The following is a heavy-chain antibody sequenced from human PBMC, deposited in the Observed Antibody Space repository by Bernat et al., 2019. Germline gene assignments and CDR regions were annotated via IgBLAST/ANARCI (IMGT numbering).Heavy chain of an antibody. CDR2: ISYDGSNK. CDR1: GFTFSSYA. V-gene: IGHV3-30*18. Sequence: VQLLESGGGLVQPGGSLRLSCAASGFTFSSYAMSWVRQAPGKGLEWVAVISYDGSNKYYADSVKGRFTISRDNSKNTLYLQMNSLRAEDTAVYYCAKDTYYYDSSGYWWYFDLWGRGTLVTVSS. D-gene: IGHD3-22*01. CDR3: AKDTYYYDSSGYWWYFDL. J-gene: IGHJ2*01.